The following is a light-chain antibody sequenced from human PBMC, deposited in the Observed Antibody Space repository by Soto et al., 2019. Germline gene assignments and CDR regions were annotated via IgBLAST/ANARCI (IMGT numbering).Light chain of an antibody. CDR3: QQYNSYSRT. CDR1: QSISSW. Sequence: DSQMTHSPSTLSASVGDRVTITCRASQSISSWLAWYQQKPGKAPKLLIYKASSLESGVPSRFSGSGSGTKFTLTISSLQPDDFATYYCQQYNSYSRTFGQGTKV. J-gene: IGKJ1*01. V-gene: IGKV1-5*03. CDR2: KAS.